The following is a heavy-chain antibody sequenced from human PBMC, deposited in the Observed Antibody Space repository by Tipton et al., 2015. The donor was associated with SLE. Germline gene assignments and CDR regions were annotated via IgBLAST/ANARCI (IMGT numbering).Heavy chain of an antibody. D-gene: IGHD2-2*01. CDR3: VVCSPSSCSYFDY. Sequence: TLSPTCTVSGGSITTYNLAWVRPPAGKGREWIGRISTGGNTKYNPSLESRVSLSVDTSRGQFFLEVRSVTAADTAVYYCVVCSPSSCSYFDYWGQGRLVTVSS. J-gene: IGHJ4*02. V-gene: IGHV4-4*07. CDR1: GGSITTYN. CDR2: ISTGGNT.